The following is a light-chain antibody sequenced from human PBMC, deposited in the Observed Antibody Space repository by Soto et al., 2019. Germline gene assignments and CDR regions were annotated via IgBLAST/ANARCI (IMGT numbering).Light chain of an antibody. J-gene: IGLJ2*01. V-gene: IGLV1-40*01. CDR1: SSNIGAGYD. Sequence: QSVLTQPPSVSGAPGQSVTISCTGSSSNIGAGYDVHWYQQPPGTAPKLLMFIYGKRASGVPDRFSGFKSGTSASLAISGLQAEDEADYYCQSYDRSLSGSVVFGGGTKLTVL. CDR3: QSYDRSLSGSVV. CDR2: IYG.